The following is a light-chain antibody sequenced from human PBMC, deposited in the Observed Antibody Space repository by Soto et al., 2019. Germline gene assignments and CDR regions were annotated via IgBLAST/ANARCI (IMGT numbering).Light chain of an antibody. Sequence: DIVMTQSPDSLAVSLGERATINCKSSQNVLYSSNNKNYLAWYQQKPGQPPKLLIYWASTRESGVPDRFSGSGSWTDFTLTISSLQAEDVAVYYCQQYYSTPRTFGQGTKVEI. CDR3: QQYYSTPRT. V-gene: IGKV4-1*01. CDR1: QNVLYSSNNKNY. J-gene: IGKJ1*01. CDR2: WAS.